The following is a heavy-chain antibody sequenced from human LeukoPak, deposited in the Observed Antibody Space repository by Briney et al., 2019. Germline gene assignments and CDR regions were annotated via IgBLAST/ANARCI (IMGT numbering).Heavy chain of an antibody. J-gene: IGHJ4*02. CDR3: ARGRLGYCSSTSCFNFDY. CDR2: IIPIFGTA. CDR1: GGTFSSYA. Sequence: ASVKVSCKASGGTFSSYAISWVRQAPGQGLEWMGGIIPIFGTANHAQKFQGRVTITADESTSTAYMELSSLRSEDTAVYYCARGRLGYCSSTSCFNFDYWGQGTLVTVSS. D-gene: IGHD2-2*01. V-gene: IGHV1-69*13.